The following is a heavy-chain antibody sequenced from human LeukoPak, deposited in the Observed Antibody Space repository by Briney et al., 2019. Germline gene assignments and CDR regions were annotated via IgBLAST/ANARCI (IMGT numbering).Heavy chain of an antibody. J-gene: IGHJ3*01. V-gene: IGHV3-30*02. D-gene: IGHD2-21*02. CDR3: ARRLSLRFDAFAV. Sequence: PGGSLRLSCAASGFRFSDYGMHWVRQAPGKGLEWVAFLQYDGIDKFFADSVKGRFTISRDTSKNTLFLQMNSLRAEDTALYYCARRLSLRFDAFAVWGPGTVVTVSS. CDR1: GFRFSDYG. CDR2: LQYDGIDK.